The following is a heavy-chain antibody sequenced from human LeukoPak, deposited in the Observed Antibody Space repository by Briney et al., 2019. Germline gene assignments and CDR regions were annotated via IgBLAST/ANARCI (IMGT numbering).Heavy chain of an antibody. D-gene: IGHD3-22*01. CDR3: ARDSGDSSAYYCDY. Sequence: PGGSLRLSCAASGFTFSSYSMNWVRQAPGKGLEWVSYISSSSSTIYYADSVKGRFTISRDNAKNSLYLQMNSLRAEDTAVYYCARDSGDSSAYYCDYWGQGTLVTVSS. J-gene: IGHJ4*02. V-gene: IGHV3-48*04. CDR2: ISSSSSTI. CDR1: GFTFSSYS.